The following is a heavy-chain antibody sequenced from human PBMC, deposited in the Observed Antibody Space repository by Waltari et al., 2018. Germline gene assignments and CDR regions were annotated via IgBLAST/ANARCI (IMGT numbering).Heavy chain of an antibody. J-gene: IGHJ4*02. V-gene: IGHV3-33*01. CDR1: EFTFSDYG. CDR2: IWFDGSYK. D-gene: IGHD3-10*01. Sequence: QVHLLESGGGLVQPGGSLRLSCVASEFTFSDYGMHWVRQAPGKGLEWVAVIWFDGSYKDYSEFVKGRFTISRDNSKNTLYLQMNGLRAEDTAIYYCARDKGGSMYYLDYWGQGTLVTVSS. CDR3: ARDKGGSMYYLDY.